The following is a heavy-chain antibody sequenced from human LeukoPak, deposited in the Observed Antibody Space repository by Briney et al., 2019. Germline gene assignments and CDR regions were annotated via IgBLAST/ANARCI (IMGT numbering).Heavy chain of an antibody. CDR1: GFIFSRYW. Sequence: GGSLRLACVGSGFIFSRYWMTWVRQAPGKGLEWVANIKEDGREKYLLDSVEGRFTISRDNAKNSLYLQMNSLRAEDTAVYYCARGEIDYDSKPSFYYYYMDVWGKGTTVTISS. CDR2: IKEDGREK. D-gene: IGHD3-22*01. J-gene: IGHJ6*03. V-gene: IGHV3-7*01. CDR3: ARGEIDYDSKPSFYYYYMDV.